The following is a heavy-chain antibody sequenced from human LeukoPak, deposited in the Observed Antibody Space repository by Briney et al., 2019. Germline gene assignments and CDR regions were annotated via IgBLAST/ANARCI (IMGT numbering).Heavy chain of an antibody. CDR1: GFTFSSYE. V-gene: IGHV3-48*03. CDR3: ARVISSSPYYYYGMDV. CDR2: ISSSGSTI. J-gene: IGHJ6*04. Sequence: GGSLRLSCAASGFTFSSYEMNWVRQAPGKGLEWVSYISSSGSTIYYADSVKGRFTISRDNAKNSLYLQMNSLRAEDTAVYYCARVISSSPYYYYGMDVWGKGTTVTVSS. D-gene: IGHD6-13*01.